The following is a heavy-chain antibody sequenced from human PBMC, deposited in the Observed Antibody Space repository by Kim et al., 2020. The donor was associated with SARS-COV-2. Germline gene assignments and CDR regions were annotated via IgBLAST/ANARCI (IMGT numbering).Heavy chain of an antibody. CDR3: TTGGLVVGWLLYDAFDI. CDR1: GFTFSNAW. D-gene: IGHD2-2*01. V-gene: IGHV3-15*01. J-gene: IGHJ3*02. CDR2: IKSKTDGGTT. Sequence: GGSLRLSCAASGFTFSNAWMSWVRQAPGKGLEWVGRIKSKTDGGTTDYAAPVKGRFTISRDDSKNTLYLQMNSLKTEDTAVYYCTTGGLVVGWLLYDAFDIWGQGTMVTVSS.